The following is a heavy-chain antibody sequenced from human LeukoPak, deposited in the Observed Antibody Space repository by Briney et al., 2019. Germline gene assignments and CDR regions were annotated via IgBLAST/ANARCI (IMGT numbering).Heavy chain of an antibody. D-gene: IGHD3-22*01. CDR1: GDSISKYY. J-gene: IGHJ4*02. CDR2: IYTSGTI. CDR3: ASGGTAVVMALTYYFDT. V-gene: IGHV4-4*07. Sequence: SETLSLTCTVSGDSISKYYWSWIRQPAGKGLEWIGRIYTSGTINYSPSLKSRVAISVDKSKNQFSLKLTSVTAADTAVYYCASGGTAVVMALTYYFDTWGQGTPVTVSS.